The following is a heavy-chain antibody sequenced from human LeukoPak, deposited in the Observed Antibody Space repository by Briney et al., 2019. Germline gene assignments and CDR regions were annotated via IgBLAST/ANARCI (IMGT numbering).Heavy chain of an antibody. D-gene: IGHD3-16*01. CDR2: ISGSGDST. Sequence: PGGSLRLSCAASGFTFSSYAMIWVRQAPGKGLEWLSAISGSGDSTYYADSVKGRFTISRDNSKNTLYLQINSLRADGTAVYYCAKQFSSAGGSAVDCWGQGTLVTVSS. CDR1: GFTFSSYA. CDR3: AKQFSSAGGSAVDC. J-gene: IGHJ4*02. V-gene: IGHV3-23*01.